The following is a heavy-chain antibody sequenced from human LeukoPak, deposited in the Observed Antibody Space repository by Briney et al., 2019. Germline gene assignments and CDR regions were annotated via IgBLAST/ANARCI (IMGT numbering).Heavy chain of an antibody. Sequence: PSETLSLTCTVSGGSISSYYWSWIRQPPGKGLEWIGYISYSGSTNYNPSLKSRVTISIDTSKNHFSLKLRSVTAADTAAYYCARRFRDYSYFEYWGQGTLVTVSS. CDR2: ISYSGST. CDR3: ARRFRDYSYFEY. V-gene: IGHV4-59*08. D-gene: IGHD4-11*01. J-gene: IGHJ4*02. CDR1: GGSISSYY.